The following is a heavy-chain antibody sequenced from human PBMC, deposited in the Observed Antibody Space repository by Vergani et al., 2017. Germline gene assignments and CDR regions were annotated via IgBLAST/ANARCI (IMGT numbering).Heavy chain of an antibody. Sequence: QVQLVQSGAGVKKPGASVKVSCKASGYTFTGYYMHWVRQAPGQGLEWMGWINPNSGGTNYAQKFQGRVTMTRDTSISTAYMELSRLRSDDTAVYYCARGGCSSTSCYRDNWFDPWGQGTLVTVSS. J-gene: IGHJ5*02. CDR3: ARGGCSSTSCYRDNWFDP. D-gene: IGHD2-2*01. CDR2: INPNSGGT. V-gene: IGHV1-2*02. CDR1: GYTFTGYY.